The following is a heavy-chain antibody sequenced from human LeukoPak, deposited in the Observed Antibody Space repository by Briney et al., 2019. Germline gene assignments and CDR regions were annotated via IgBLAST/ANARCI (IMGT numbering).Heavy chain of an antibody. CDR1: GFTFSSCA. CDR3: ARALGYYDILTGYYGIDY. D-gene: IGHD3-9*01. Sequence: GGSLRLSCAASGFTFSSCAMHWVRQAPGKGLEWVAVISYDGSNKYYADSVKGRFTISRDNSKNTLYLQMNSLRAEDTAVYYCARALGYYDILTGYYGIDYWGQGTLVTVSS. V-gene: IGHV3-30-3*01. CDR2: ISYDGSNK. J-gene: IGHJ4*02.